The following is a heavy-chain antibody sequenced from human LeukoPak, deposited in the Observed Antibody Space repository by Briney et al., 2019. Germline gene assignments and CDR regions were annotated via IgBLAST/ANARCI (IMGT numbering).Heavy chain of an antibody. CDR3: ARLFAGCPGGRCRAHFDY. V-gene: IGHV4-59*01. D-gene: IGHD2-15*01. CDR1: GDSISSNY. CDR2: IYYSGST. J-gene: IGHJ4*02. Sequence: KPSETLSLTXSVSGDSISSNYWSWMRQPPGKGLEWIGYIYYSGSTNYNPSLKSRVTMSVDTSKNQFSLNLSSVTAADTAVYYCARLFAGCPGGRCRAHFDYWGQGTLVTVSS.